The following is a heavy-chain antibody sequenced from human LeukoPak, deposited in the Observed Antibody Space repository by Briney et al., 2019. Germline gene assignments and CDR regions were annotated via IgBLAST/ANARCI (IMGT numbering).Heavy chain of an antibody. Sequence: SETLSLTCTVYGGSISSSSYYWGWIRQPPGKELEWIGSIYYSGSTYYNPSLKSRVTISVDTPKNQFSLNLSSVTAADTAVYYCARSAGSVVVPAVIGASGYYYYMDVWGKGTTVTVS. J-gene: IGHJ6*03. D-gene: IGHD2-2*02. V-gene: IGHV4-39*07. CDR2: IYYSGST. CDR3: ARSAGSVVVPAVIGASGYYYYMDV. CDR1: GGSISSSSYY.